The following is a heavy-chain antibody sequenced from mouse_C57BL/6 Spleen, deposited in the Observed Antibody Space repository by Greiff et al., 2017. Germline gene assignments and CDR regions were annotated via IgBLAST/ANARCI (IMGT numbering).Heavy chain of an antibody. D-gene: IGHD2-3*01. CDR1: GYTFTDYY. J-gene: IGHJ2*01. CDR3: ARDDGYYGY. V-gene: IGHV1-26*01. CDR2: INPNNGGT. Sequence: EVQLQQSGPELVKPGASVKISCKASGYTFTDYYMNWVKQSHGKSLEWIGDINPNNGGTSYNQKFKGKATFTVDKSSSTAYMELRSLTSEDSAVYYCARDDGYYGYWGQGTTLTVSS.